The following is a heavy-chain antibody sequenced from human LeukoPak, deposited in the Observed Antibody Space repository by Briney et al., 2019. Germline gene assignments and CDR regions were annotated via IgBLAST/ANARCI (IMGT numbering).Heavy chain of an antibody. Sequence: GGSLRLSCAASGFTFSSYSMNWVRQAPGKGLEWVSYISSSSSTIYYADSVKGRFTTSRDNSKNTLYLQMNSLRAEDTAVYYCAKIQGYYFDYWGQGTLVTVSS. J-gene: IGHJ4*02. V-gene: IGHV3-48*01. CDR1: GFTFSSYS. D-gene: IGHD5-18*01. CDR2: ISSSSSTI. CDR3: AKIQGYYFDY.